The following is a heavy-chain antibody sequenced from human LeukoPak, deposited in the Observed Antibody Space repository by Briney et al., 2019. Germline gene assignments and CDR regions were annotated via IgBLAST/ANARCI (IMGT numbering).Heavy chain of an antibody. CDR2: IYPGDSDT. D-gene: IGHD3-10*01. Sequence: GESLKISCEGSGFSFTCFWIGWVRQVPGKGLGWMGMIYPGDSDTRYSPSFQGQVTISADKCISTAYLQWSSLKASDTAMYYCARSVIGSGLFDPWGQGTLVTVSS. CDR3: ARSVIGSGLFDP. J-gene: IGHJ5*02. CDR1: GFSFTCFW. V-gene: IGHV5-51*01.